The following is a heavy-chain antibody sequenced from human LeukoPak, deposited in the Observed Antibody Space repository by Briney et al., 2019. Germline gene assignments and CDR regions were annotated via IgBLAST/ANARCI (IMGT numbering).Heavy chain of an antibody. Sequence: PGGSLRLSWAASGFTVSSNYMSWVSQAPGKGLGWVSVIYSGGSTYYADSVKGRFTISRDNSKHTLYLQMNSLRAEHPAVYYCARGRYDFWSGSLPAPLPVGNYWGQGTLVTVSS. D-gene: IGHD3-3*01. CDR3: ARGRYDFWSGSLPAPLPVGNY. CDR2: IYSGGST. J-gene: IGHJ4*02. CDR1: GFTVSSNY. V-gene: IGHV3-66*01.